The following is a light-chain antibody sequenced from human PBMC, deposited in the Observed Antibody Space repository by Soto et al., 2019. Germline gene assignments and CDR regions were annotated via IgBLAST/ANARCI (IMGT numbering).Light chain of an antibody. J-gene: IGKJ2*01. CDR1: QSISSY. CDR2: DAS. Sequence: EIVLTQSPATLSLSPGERATLSCRASQSISSYLAWDQQKPGQAPRLLIYDASNRADGIPARFTGSGSGTDFTLTINSLEPEDFAVYYCQQRGDWPLTFGQGTKLEIK. CDR3: QQRGDWPLT. V-gene: IGKV3-11*01.